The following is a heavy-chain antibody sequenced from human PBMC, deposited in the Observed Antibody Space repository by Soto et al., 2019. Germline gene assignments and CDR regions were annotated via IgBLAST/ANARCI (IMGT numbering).Heavy chain of an antibody. J-gene: IGHJ4*02. V-gene: IGHV4-61*08. CDR3: ARVFGNFWSGYHVDY. CDR1: GGSISSGGYY. Sequence: PSETLSLTCTVSGGSISSGGYYWSWIRQPPGKGLEWIGHIYYSRSTYYNPSLKSRVSMSVDTSKNQISLNLSSVTAADTAVYYCARVFGNFWSGYHVDYWGQGTPVTVSS. D-gene: IGHD3-3*01. CDR2: IYYSRST.